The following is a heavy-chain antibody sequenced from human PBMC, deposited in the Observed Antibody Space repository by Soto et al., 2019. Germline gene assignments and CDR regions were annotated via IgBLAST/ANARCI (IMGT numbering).Heavy chain of an antibody. Sequence: SVKVSCKASGGTFSSYAISWVRQAPGQGLEWMGGIIPIFGTANYAQKFQGRVTITADKTLGTGYVERSSMRSEDTDVYYCASCRLPVDDLATSYYAMGVWGEGTRVSV. CDR3: ASCRLPVDDLATSYYAMGV. CDR2: IIPIFGTA. V-gene: IGHV1-69*06. J-gene: IGHJ6*01. CDR1: GGTFSSYA. D-gene: IGHD3-3*01.